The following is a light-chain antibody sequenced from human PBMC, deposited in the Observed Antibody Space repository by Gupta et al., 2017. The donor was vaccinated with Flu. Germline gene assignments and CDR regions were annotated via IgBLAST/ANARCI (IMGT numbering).Light chain of an antibody. CDR3: RQHKPCAGT. Sequence: DVVMTQSPLSLPVTLGQPASISCRSSQSLVSSDGNTYLNWFQQRPGQSPRRLIYKGSNRDSGVPDRISGSASGADFTLKISMVDADDVGVYYCRQHKPCAGTFGPGTKVEIK. CDR1: QSLVSSDGNTY. J-gene: IGKJ1*01. V-gene: IGKV2-30*01. CDR2: KGS.